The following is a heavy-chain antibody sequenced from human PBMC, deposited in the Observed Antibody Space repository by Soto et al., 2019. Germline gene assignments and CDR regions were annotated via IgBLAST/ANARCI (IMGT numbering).Heavy chain of an antibody. D-gene: IGHD6-6*01. J-gene: IGHJ4*02. CDR3: ARVLRLGGSSSVDY. Sequence: GGSLRLSCAASGFTVSSNYMSWVRQAPGRGLEWVASISHSGTYIFYADSVKGRFTISRDNAKDSLYLQMNSLRVEDTAIYYCARVLRLGGSSSVDYWGQGTLVTVSS. CDR1: GFTVSSNY. CDR2: ISHSGTYI. V-gene: IGHV3-21*01.